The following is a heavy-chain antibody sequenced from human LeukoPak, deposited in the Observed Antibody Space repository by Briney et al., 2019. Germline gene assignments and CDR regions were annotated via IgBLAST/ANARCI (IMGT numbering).Heavy chain of an antibody. J-gene: IGHJ4*02. CDR3: ARDGSYYYDSNSFDY. Sequence: GASVKVSCKASGYTFTGYHMHWVRQAPGQGLEWMGWINPNSGGTNYAQKFQGRVTMTRDTSISTAYMELSRLRSDDTAVYYCARDGSYYYDSNSFDYWGQGTLVTVSS. V-gene: IGHV1-2*02. D-gene: IGHD3-22*01. CDR2: INPNSGGT. CDR1: GYTFTGYH.